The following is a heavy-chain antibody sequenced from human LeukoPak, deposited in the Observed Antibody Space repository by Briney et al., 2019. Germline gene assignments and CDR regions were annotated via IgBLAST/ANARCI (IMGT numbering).Heavy chain of an antibody. J-gene: IGHJ4*02. CDR2: IYYSGST. Sequence: PSETLSLTCTVSGGSISSYYWSWIRQPPGKGLEWIGYIYYSGSTNYNPSLKSRVTISVDTSKNQFSLKLSSVTAADTAVYYCARHPPGDFWSGYIDYWGQGTLVTVSS. CDR1: GGSISSYY. CDR3: ARHPPGDFWSGYIDY. V-gene: IGHV4-59*08. D-gene: IGHD3-3*01.